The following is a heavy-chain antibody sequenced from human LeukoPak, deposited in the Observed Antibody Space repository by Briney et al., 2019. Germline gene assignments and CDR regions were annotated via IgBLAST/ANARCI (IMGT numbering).Heavy chain of an antibody. CDR2: INPSGGST. CDR3: ARGSTMVRGVPSHYYYYMDV. Sequence: ASVKVSCKASGYTFTSYYMHWVRQAPGQGLEWMGIINPSGGSTSYAQKFQGRVTMTRDTSTSTVYMELSSLRSEDTAVYYCARGSTMVRGVPSHYYYYMDVWGKGTTVTVSS. V-gene: IGHV1-46*01. CDR1: GYTFTSYY. J-gene: IGHJ6*03. D-gene: IGHD3-10*01.